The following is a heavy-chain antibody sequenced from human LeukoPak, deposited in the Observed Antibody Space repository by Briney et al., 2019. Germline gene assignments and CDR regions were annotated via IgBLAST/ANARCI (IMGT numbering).Heavy chain of an antibody. CDR1: GFTFSRHS. D-gene: IGHD6-19*01. CDR2: ITSTSSYI. Sequence: GGSLRLSRAASGFTFSRHSFNWVRQAPGKGLEWVSSITSTSSYIWYADSVKGRFTFSRDNAQNSLYLQMNSLRVEDTAVYYCVRELSGSGDVYYFDHWGQGALVTVSS. V-gene: IGHV3-21*01. CDR3: VRELSGSGDVYYFDH. J-gene: IGHJ4*02.